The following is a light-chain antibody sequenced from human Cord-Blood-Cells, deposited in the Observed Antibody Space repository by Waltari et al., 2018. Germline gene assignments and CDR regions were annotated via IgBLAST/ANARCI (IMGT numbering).Light chain of an antibody. CDR3: CSYAGSSTYV. Sequence: QSALTQPASVSGPPGQSITISCTGTSSDVGSYNLASWYQQHPGKAPKLMIYEVSKRPSGVSNRFSGSKSGNTASLTISGLQAEDEADYYCCSYAGSSTYVFGTGTKVTVL. V-gene: IGLV2-23*02. CDR2: EVS. J-gene: IGLJ1*01. CDR1: SSDVGSYNL.